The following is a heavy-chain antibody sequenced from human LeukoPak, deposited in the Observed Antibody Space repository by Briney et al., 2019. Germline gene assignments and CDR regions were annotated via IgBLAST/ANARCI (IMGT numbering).Heavy chain of an antibody. Sequence: ASVKVSCKASGYTFTSYGISWVRQAPGQGLEWMGWISAYNGNTNYAQKLQGRVTMTTETSTSTAYMELRSLRSDDTAVYYCASGREIFGVVTSPLNYWGQGTLVTVSS. V-gene: IGHV1-18*01. CDR1: GYTFTSYG. D-gene: IGHD3-3*01. CDR2: ISAYNGNT. J-gene: IGHJ4*02. CDR3: ASGREIFGVVTSPLNY.